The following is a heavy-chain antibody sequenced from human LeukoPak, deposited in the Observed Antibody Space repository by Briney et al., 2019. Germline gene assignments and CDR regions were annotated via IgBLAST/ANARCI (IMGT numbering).Heavy chain of an antibody. V-gene: IGHV1-69*04. CDR1: GGTFSSYA. D-gene: IGHD3-9*01. CDR2: IIPILGIA. J-gene: IGHJ4*02. Sequence: ASVKVSCKASGGTFSSYAISWVRQAPGQGLEWMGRIIPILGIANYAQKFQGRVTITADKSTSTAYMELSSLRSEDTAVYYCAGVLRYFDWLLQYGAKGTLVTVPS. CDR3: AGVLRYFDWLLQY.